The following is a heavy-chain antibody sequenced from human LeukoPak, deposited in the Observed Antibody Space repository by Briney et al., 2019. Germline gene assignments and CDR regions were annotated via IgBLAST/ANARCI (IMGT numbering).Heavy chain of an antibody. D-gene: IGHD3-10*01. Sequence: PSETLSLTCAVYGGSFRGYYWSWIRQPPGKGLEWIGEINHSGSTNYNPSLKSRVTISVDTSKNQFSLKLSSVTAADTAVYYCARGAGPYYYGSGSYRNWFDPWGQGTLVTVSS. CDR3: ARGAGPYYYGSGSYRNWFDP. CDR1: GGSFRGYY. CDR2: INHSGST. J-gene: IGHJ5*02. V-gene: IGHV4-34*01.